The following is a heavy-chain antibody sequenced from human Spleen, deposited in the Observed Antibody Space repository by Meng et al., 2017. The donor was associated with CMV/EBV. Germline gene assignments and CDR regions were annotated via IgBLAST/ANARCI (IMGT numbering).Heavy chain of an antibody. J-gene: IGHJ4*02. Sequence: GPGLWRPSDTLSLSFCVTGGSISSSSYSWGWIRQPPGKGLEWIGSIYYSGSTYYNPSLKSRVTISVDTSKNQFSLKLSSVTAADTAVYYCARGGYNVGWGQGTLVTVSS. CDR1: GGSISSSSYS. V-gene: IGHV4-39*07. CDR3: ARGGYNVG. CDR2: IYYSGST. D-gene: IGHD5-24*01.